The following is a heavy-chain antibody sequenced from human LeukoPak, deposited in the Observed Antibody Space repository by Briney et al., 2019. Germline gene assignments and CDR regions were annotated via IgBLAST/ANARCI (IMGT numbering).Heavy chain of an antibody. D-gene: IGHD2-2*01. CDR3: AREGYCSSTSCYRGFDY. CDR2: INADGSST. CDR1: GFTFSSYW. J-gene: IGHJ4*02. V-gene: IGHV3-74*01. Sequence: TGGSLRLSCAASGFTFSSYWMHWVRQAPGKGLVWVSRINADGSSTSYADSVKGRFTISRDNAKNTLYLQMNSLRAEDTAVYYCAREGYCSSTSCYRGFDYWGQGTLVTVSS.